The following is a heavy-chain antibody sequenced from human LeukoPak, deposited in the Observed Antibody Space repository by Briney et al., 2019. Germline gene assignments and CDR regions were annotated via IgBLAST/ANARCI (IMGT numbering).Heavy chain of an antibody. CDR3: ARGRGVGITIFGVVIDTPYGMDV. Sequence: ASVRVSCKASGGTFSSYAISWVRQAPGQGLEWMGRIIPILGIANYAQKFQGRVTITADKSTSTAYMELSSLRSEDTAVYYCARGRGVGITIFGVVIDTPYGMDVWGQGTTVTVSS. CDR2: IIPILGIA. V-gene: IGHV1-69*04. D-gene: IGHD3-3*01. J-gene: IGHJ6*02. CDR1: GGTFSSYA.